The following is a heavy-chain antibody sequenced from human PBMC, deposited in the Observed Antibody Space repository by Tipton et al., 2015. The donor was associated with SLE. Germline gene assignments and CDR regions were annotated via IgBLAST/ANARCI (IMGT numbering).Heavy chain of an antibody. V-gene: IGHV4-39*07. J-gene: IGHJ4*02. CDR3: ARDAYCSGGSCYGFDS. Sequence: TLSLTCTVSSGSISSSSYYWGWIRQPPGKGLEWIGSIYYSGNTYYNPSLKSRVTMSLDASKNQFSLTVSSVTAADTAVYHCARDAYCSGGSCYGFDSWGPGTLVAVSS. D-gene: IGHD2-15*01. CDR1: SGSISSSSYY. CDR2: IYYSGNT.